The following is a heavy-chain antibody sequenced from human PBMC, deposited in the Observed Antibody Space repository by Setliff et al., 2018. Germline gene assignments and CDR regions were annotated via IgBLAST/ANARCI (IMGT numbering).Heavy chain of an antibody. J-gene: IGHJ4*02. D-gene: IGHD2-2*01. CDR2: IKSIDEGGTT. Sequence: GGSLRLSCAVSGFTFRNAWMSWVRQAPGKGLEWVGRIKSIDEGGTTDYPAPVKDRFTISRDDSKNTVYLQMNSLKADDTAVYYCALTYCRSTTCHPLYYWGQGTLVTVSS. CDR3: ALTYCRSTTCHPLYY. V-gene: IGHV3-15*01. CDR1: GFTFRNAW.